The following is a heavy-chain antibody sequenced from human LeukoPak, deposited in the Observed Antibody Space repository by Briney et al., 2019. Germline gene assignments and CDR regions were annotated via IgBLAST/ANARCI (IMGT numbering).Heavy chain of an antibody. V-gene: IGHV3-30-3*01. Sequence: GGSLRLSCAASGFTFSSYAMHWVRQAPGKGLEWVAVISYDGSNKYYADSVKGRFTISRDNSKNTLYLQMNSLRAEDTAVYYCARGPRYNGYYYGMDVWGQGTTVTVSS. CDR3: ARGPRYNGYYYGMDV. CDR1: GFTFSSYA. J-gene: IGHJ6*02. CDR2: ISYDGSNK. D-gene: IGHD1-14*01.